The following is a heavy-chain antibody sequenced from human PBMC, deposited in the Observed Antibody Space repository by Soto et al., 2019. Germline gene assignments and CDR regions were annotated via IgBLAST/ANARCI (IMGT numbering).Heavy chain of an antibody. Sequence: SETLSLTCTVSGGSVSSDSYYWSWIRQPPGKGLEWIGYIYYSGSTNYNPSLKSRVTISVDTSKNQFFLKLSSVTAADTAVYYCARDRTYYYDSSGYFGNFDSWGQGSLVTVS. CDR2: IYYSGST. J-gene: IGHJ4*02. D-gene: IGHD3-22*01. CDR1: GGSVSSDSYY. CDR3: ARDRTYYYDSSGYFGNFDS. V-gene: IGHV4-61*01.